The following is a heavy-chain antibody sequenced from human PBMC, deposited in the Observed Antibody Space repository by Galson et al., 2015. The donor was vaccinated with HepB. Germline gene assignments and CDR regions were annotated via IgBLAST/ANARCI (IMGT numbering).Heavy chain of an antibody. D-gene: IGHD4-23*01. J-gene: IGHJ4*02. Sequence: SLRLSCAASGITFSSGFTFSSYWMSWVRQTPGEGLEWVANINQDGSEKFYVVSVKGRFTLSRDNSKNSLYLQMNSLRAEDTAVYYCARDRAVVTLGAFDYWGQGTLVTVSS. V-gene: IGHV3-7*01. CDR2: INQDGSEK. CDR1: GITFSSGFTFSSYW. CDR3: ARDRAVVTLGAFDY.